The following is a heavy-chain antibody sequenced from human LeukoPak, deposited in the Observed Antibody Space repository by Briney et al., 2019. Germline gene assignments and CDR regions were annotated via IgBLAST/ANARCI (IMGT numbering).Heavy chain of an antibody. V-gene: IGHV1-18*01. D-gene: IGHD3-22*01. CDR3: ARDTIVVVTKGPFDI. Sequence: ASVKISCKASGHTFTSYGISWVRQAPGQGLEWMGWISAYNGNTNYAQKLQGRVTMTTDTSTSTAYMELRSLRSDDTAVYYCARDTIVVVTKGPFDIWGQGTMVTVSS. CDR2: ISAYNGNT. J-gene: IGHJ3*02. CDR1: GHTFTSYG.